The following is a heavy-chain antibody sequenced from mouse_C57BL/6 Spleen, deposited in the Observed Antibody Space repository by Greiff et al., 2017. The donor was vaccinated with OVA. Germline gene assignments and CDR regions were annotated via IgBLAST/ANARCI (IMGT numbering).Heavy chain of an antibody. V-gene: IGHV1-64*01. CDR2: IHPNSGST. CDR1: GYTFTSYW. D-gene: IGHD1-1*01. CDR3: AREGSYYGSSYGGAMDY. Sequence: VQLQQPGAELVKPGASVKLSCKASGYTFTSYWMHWVKQRPGQGLEWIGMIHPNSGSTNYNEKFKSKATLTVDKSSSTAYMQLSSLTSEDSAVYYCAREGSYYGSSYGGAMDYWGQGTSVTVSS. J-gene: IGHJ4*01.